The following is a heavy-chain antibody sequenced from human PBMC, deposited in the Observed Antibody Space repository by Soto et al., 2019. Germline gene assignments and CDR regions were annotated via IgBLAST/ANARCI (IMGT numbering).Heavy chain of an antibody. CDR1: GFTFSSYG. V-gene: IGHV3-30*18. Sequence: GGSLRLSCAASGFTFSSYGMHWVRQAPGKGLEWVAVISYDGSNKYYADSVKGRFTISRDNSKNTLYLQMNSLRAEDTAVYYCAKDNEGNSELYYGMDVWGQGTTVTVSS. CDR3: AKDNEGNSELYYGMDV. D-gene: IGHD4-4*01. J-gene: IGHJ6*02. CDR2: ISYDGSNK.